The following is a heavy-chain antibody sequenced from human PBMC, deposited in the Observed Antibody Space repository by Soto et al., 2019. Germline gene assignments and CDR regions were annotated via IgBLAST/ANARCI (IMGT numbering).Heavy chain of an antibody. D-gene: IGHD4-4*01. CDR1: GYTFTNYY. Sequence: ASVKVSCKASGYTFTNYYMHWLRQAPGQGLEWMGWMNPRSGGSQYAQAFQDRVTMTRDASISTAYIEMTSLRHGDTAVYFCARSDDSTSYPLYLWGPGTLVTVS. J-gene: IGHJ5*02. V-gene: IGHV1-2*02. CDR2: MNPRSGGS. CDR3: ARSDDSTSYPLYL.